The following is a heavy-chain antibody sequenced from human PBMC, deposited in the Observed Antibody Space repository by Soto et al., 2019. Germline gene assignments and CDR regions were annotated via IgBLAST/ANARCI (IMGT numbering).Heavy chain of an antibody. CDR3: ARGRDCSSTSCYRGDYYYYYMDV. Sequence: GASVKVSCKASGGTFSSYAISWVRQAPGQGLEWMGGMNPNSGNTGYAQKFQGRVTMTRNTSISTAYMELSSLRSEDTAVYYCARGRDCSSTSCYRGDYYYYYMDVWGKGTTVTVSS. CDR1: GGTFSSYA. V-gene: IGHV1-8*02. J-gene: IGHJ6*03. D-gene: IGHD2-2*01. CDR2: MNPNSGNT.